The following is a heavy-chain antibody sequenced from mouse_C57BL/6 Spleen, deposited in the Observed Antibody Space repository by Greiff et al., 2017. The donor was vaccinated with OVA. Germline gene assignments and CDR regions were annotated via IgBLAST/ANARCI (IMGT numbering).Heavy chain of an antibody. Sequence: VKLQQPGAELVRPGTSVKLSCKASGYTFTSYWMHWVKQRPGQGLEWIGVIDPSDSYTNYNQKFKGKATLTVDTSSSTAYMQLSSLTSEDSAVYYCARWLLRYAMDYWGQGTSATVSS. CDR3: ARWLLRYAMDY. CDR1: GYTFTSYW. CDR2: IDPSDSYT. V-gene: IGHV1-59*01. J-gene: IGHJ4*01. D-gene: IGHD2-3*01.